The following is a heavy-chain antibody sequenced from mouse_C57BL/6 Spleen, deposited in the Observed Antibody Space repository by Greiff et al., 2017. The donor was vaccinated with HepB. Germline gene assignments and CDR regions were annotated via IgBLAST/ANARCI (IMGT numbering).Heavy chain of an antibody. CDR2: IYPGDGDT. J-gene: IGHJ1*03. CDR1: GYAFSSSW. V-gene: IGHV1-82*01. CDR3: ARGPQRGRGWYFDV. Sequence: QVQLQQSGPELVKPGASVKISCKASGYAFSSSWMNWVKQRPGKGLEWIGRIYPGDGDTNYNGKFKGKATLTADKSSSTAYMQLSSLTSEDSAVYFCARGPQRGRGWYFDVWGTGTTVTVSS.